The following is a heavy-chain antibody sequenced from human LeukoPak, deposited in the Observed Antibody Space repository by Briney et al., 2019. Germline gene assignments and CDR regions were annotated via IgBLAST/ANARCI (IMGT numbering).Heavy chain of an antibody. CDR3: AKDSCSSTTCYWDY. CDR2: ISGSGGGT. D-gene: IGHD2-2*01. J-gene: IGHJ4*02. Sequence: QTGGSLRLSCAASGFTFSTYAMSWVRQAPGTGLGWVSAISGSGGGTYYADSVKGRFTISRDNSKNTLYLQISSLRAEDTAIYYCAKDSCSSTTCYWDYWGQGTLVTVSS. V-gene: IGHV3-23*01. CDR1: GFTFSTYA.